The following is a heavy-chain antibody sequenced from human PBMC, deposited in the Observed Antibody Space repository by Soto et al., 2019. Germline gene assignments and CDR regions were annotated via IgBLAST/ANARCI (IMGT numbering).Heavy chain of an antibody. D-gene: IGHD3-10*01. J-gene: IGHJ4*01. CDR3: ARGRYYFDF. CDR1: GFTFISYA. V-gene: IGHV3-23*01. CDR2: ISVNGGST. Sequence: PGGSLRLSCAASGFTFISYAMSWVRQAPGKGLEWVSVISVNGGSTYYADSVKGRFTISRDNSKKTLCLQMNSLRAEDTAIYYCARGRYYFDFWGQGILVTVSS.